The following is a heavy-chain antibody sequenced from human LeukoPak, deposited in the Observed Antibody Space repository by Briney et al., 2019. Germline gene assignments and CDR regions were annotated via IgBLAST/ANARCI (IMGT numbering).Heavy chain of an antibody. D-gene: IGHD6-13*01. CDR1: GFTVSSNY. Sequence: PGGSLRLSCAASGFTVSSNYMSWVRQAPGKGLEWVSVIYSGVSTYYADSVKGRFTISRDNSKNTLYLQMNSLRAEDTAVYYCARVSSSSCWFDPWGQGTLVTVSS. CDR2: IYSGVST. J-gene: IGHJ5*02. V-gene: IGHV3-66*01. CDR3: ARVSSSSCWFDP.